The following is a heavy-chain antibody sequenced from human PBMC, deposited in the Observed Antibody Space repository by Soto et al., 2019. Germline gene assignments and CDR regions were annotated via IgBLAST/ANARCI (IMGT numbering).Heavy chain of an antibody. D-gene: IGHD1-26*01. Sequence: GESLKISCKASGYSFTRKWISWVRQMPGKGLEGVGRIDPTDCYTNYSPSFQGHVSHSVDKSRSTAYVQWSSMKASATTMYYCAPTLPQSGSSSFSWFDPWGQGTPVTVSS. CDR1: GYSFTRKW. V-gene: IGHV5-10-1*01. CDR2: IDPTDCYT. CDR3: APTLPQSGSSSFSWFDP. J-gene: IGHJ5*02.